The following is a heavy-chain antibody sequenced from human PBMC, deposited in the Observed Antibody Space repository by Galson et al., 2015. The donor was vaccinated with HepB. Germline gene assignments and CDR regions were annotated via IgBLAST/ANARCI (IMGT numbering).Heavy chain of an antibody. CDR1: GFAISSYA. J-gene: IGHJ4*02. V-gene: IGHV3-23*01. CDR3: AKQHVFEWLGVFDD. D-gene: IGHD6-19*01. CDR2: ISGSDDRA. Sequence: SLRLSCAASGFAISSYAMNWVRQAPGRGLEWVSVISGSDDRAYYADSVKGRFTISRDNSKNTLSLQMNSLRAEDTAVYYCAKQHVFEWLGVFDDWGQGTLVSVTS.